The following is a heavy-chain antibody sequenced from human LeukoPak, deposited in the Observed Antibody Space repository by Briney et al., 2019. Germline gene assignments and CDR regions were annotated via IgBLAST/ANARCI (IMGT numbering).Heavy chain of an antibody. CDR1: GFTFSSYG. D-gene: IGHD6-13*01. CDR3: AKESSRSWYPNWFDP. Sequence: PGGSLRLSCAASGFTFSSYGMHWVRQAPGKGLEWVAVIWYDGSNKYYADSVKGRITISRDNSKNTLHMQMNSLRAEDTAVYYCAKESSRSWYPNWFDPWGQGTLVTVSS. V-gene: IGHV3-30*02. CDR2: IWYDGSNK. J-gene: IGHJ5*02.